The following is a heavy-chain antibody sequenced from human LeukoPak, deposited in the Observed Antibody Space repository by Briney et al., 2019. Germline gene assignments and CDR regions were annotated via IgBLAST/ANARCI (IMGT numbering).Heavy chain of an antibody. D-gene: IGHD6-6*01. CDR2: INSDGSST. Sequence: GGSLRLSFAASGFTFSGFWMQWVRQAPGKGLVWVSRINSDGSSTTYAGSVKGRFTISRDNAKNTLYLQMNSLRAEDTAVYYCARGQVYSSSPLDHWGQGTLVTVSS. CDR1: GFTFSGFW. CDR3: ARGQVYSSSPLDH. J-gene: IGHJ5*02. V-gene: IGHV3-74*01.